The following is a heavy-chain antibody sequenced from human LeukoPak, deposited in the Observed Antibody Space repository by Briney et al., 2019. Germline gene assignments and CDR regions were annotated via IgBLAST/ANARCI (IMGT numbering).Heavy chain of an antibody. D-gene: IGHD5-24*01. CDR2: TYYRSKWYN. CDR1: GDSVSSNRAS. CDR3: SRSDGASDFDY. Sequence: SRTLSLTCAISGDSVSSNRASWTWIRQSPSRGLEWLGRTYYRSKWYNDYAVSLKSRISINPDTSKNQFSLQPNSVTPEDTAVYYCSRSDGASDFDYWGQGTLVTVSS. J-gene: IGHJ4*02. V-gene: IGHV6-1*01.